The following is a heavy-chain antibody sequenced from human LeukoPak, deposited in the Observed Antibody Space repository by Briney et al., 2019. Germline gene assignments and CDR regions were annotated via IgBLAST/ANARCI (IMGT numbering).Heavy chain of an antibody. Sequence: SETLSLTCVVYGGSFSDYSCNWIRQSPGKGLEWIGDVSHSGSTNYNASLKSRVAISVDTSKNQFSLKLSSVTAADTAVYYCARGLVMLRYFDWLSNDAFDIWGQGTMVTVSS. CDR1: GGSFSDYS. CDR2: VSHSGST. CDR3: ARGLVMLRYFDWLSNDAFDI. J-gene: IGHJ3*02. V-gene: IGHV4-34*01. D-gene: IGHD3-9*01.